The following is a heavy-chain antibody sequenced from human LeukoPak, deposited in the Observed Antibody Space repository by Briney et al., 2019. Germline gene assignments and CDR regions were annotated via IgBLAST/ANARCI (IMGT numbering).Heavy chain of an antibody. CDR1: GSSFSDFW. CDR3: AVADEVAGSIAY. D-gene: IGHD2-21*01. J-gene: IGHJ4*02. Sequence: GESLKTSFKPSGSSFSDFWVGGVRQRPGKGLEWMGIIYPADSDTRYSPSFEGQVVISADKSITTAYLQWGSLRASDTAMYYCAVADEVAGSIAYWDRGTVVTVS. V-gene: IGHV5-51*01. CDR2: IYPADSDT.